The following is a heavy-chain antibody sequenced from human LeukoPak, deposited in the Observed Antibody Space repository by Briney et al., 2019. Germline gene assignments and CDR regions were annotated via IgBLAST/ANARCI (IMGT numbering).Heavy chain of an antibody. J-gene: IGHJ5*02. Sequence: GGSLRLSCAASGFTVSSNYMSWVRQAPGKGLEWVSIIYSGGSTYYADSVKGRFTISRDNSKNTLYLQMNSLRAEDTAVYYCARGRGSCSSTSCLNWFDPWGQGTLVTVSS. CDR3: ARGRGSCSSTSCLNWFDP. CDR1: GFTVSSNY. D-gene: IGHD2-2*01. V-gene: IGHV3-53*01. CDR2: IYSGGST.